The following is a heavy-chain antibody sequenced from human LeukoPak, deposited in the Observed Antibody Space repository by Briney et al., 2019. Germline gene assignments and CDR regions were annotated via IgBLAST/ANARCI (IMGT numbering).Heavy chain of an antibody. Sequence: SETLSLTCTVSGASISSYYWSWFRRTPGKGLEWIAYIFPSGSINFNPSLKSRVSISVDGSKNNFSLDLSSVTAADTAVYYCARRRDETATAAGYYHMDVWGKGTTVTDSS. CDR3: ARRRDETATAAGYYHMDV. D-gene: IGHD3-22*01. CDR2: IFPSGSI. J-gene: IGHJ6*03. V-gene: IGHV4-4*09. CDR1: GASISSYY.